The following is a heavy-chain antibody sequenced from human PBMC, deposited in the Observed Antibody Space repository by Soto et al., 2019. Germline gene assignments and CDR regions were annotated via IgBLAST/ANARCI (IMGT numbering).Heavy chain of an antibody. J-gene: IGHJ4*02. CDR1: GYTFNSHG. CDR3: ARVRIVGAREIDF. V-gene: IGHV1-18*04. CDR2: ISGYNGDI. D-gene: IGHD1-26*01. Sequence: ASVKVSCKASGYTFNSHGITWVRQAPGQGLEWMGWISGYNGDINYEQKFQGRVTLSSDTLTSTVYLELKSLRFDDTAVYYCARVRIVGAREIDFWGQGTLVTVSS.